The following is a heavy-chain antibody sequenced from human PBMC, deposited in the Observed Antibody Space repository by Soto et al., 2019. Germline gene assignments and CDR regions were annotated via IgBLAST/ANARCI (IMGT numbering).Heavy chain of an antibody. D-gene: IGHD1-1*01. Sequence: SGGSLRLSCAASGFTFSSYWMNWVRQAPGKGLEWVANINQDGNEDNLLDSVKGRFTISRDNAKNSLFLQMNSLRVDDTAVYYCARTGDGHHDFLDYWGQGALVTGSS. V-gene: IGHV3-7*01. CDR2: INQDGNED. CDR3: ARTGDGHHDFLDY. J-gene: IGHJ4*02. CDR1: GFTFSSYW.